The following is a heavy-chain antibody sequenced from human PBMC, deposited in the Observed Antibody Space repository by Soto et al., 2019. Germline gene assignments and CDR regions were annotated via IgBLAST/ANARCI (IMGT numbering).Heavy chain of an antibody. V-gene: IGHV1-69*13. Sequence: AASVKVSCKASGGTFSSYAISWVRQAPGQGLEWMGGIIPIFGTANYAQKFQGRVTITADESTSTAYMELSSLRSEDTAVYYCARDVGDYYDSSGFFDYWGQGTLVTVSS. CDR1: GGTFSSYA. J-gene: IGHJ4*02. CDR3: ARDVGDYYDSSGFFDY. CDR2: IIPIFGTA. D-gene: IGHD3-22*01.